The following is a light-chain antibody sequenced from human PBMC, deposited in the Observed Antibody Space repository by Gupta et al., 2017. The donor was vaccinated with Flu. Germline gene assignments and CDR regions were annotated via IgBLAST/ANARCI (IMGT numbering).Light chain of an antibody. V-gene: IGKV1-39*01. J-gene: IGKJ2*01. CDR1: QSISSY. CDR3: QQSYSNHT. Sequence: DIQMTQSPSSLSASVGDRVTITCRASQSISSYLNWYQQKPGKAPKLLIYAASRLQSGVPSRFSGSGSVTDFTLTSSRRQPEDFATYYWQQSYSNHTFGQGTKLEIK. CDR2: AAS.